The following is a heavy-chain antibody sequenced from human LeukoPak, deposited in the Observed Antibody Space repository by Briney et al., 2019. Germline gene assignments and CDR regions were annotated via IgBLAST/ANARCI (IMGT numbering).Heavy chain of an antibody. V-gene: IGHV3-23*01. CDR1: GLSFSDYA. D-gene: IGHD3-22*01. CDR2: IPGSGGVT. J-gene: IGHJ4*02. CDR3: AKGGLYYDGSTHIYYFDY. Sequence: GGSLRLSCAASGLSFSDYAMAWVRQAPGEGLEWVSVIPGSGGVTHYAGSVKGRFTISRDNSKHTLYLQMNNLRVEDTARYCCAKGGLYYDGSTHIYYFDYWGQGTLVAVSS.